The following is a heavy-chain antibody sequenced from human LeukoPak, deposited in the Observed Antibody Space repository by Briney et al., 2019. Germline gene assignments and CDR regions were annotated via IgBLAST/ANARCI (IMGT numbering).Heavy chain of an antibody. Sequence: GGSLRLSCAVSGITLSNSGMSWVREAPGKGLEWVAGISDSGGRTNYADSVKGRFTISRDNPKNTLSLQMNSLRTEDTAVYFCAKRGVVIRGFLVGFHKEAYYYDSWGQGALVTVPS. J-gene: IGHJ4*02. CDR1: GITLSNSG. D-gene: IGHD3-10*01. V-gene: IGHV3-23*01. CDR3: AKRGVVIRGFLVGFHKEAYYYDS. CDR2: ISDSGGRT.